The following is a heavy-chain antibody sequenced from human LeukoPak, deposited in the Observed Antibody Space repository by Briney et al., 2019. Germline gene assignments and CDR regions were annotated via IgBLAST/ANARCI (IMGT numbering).Heavy chain of an antibody. J-gene: IGHJ4*02. V-gene: IGHV4-34*01. D-gene: IGHD1-26*01. CDR1: GGSFSGYY. CDR2: INHMGST. Sequence: PSETLSLTCAVYGGSFSGYYWSWLRQPPGKGREWIGEINHMGSTNYNASLKRRVIISVDMSKNKISLRLTSVTAPDTAVYYCARGLSGSYYGDYFDFWGQGTLVTVSS. CDR3: ARGLSGSYYGDYFDF.